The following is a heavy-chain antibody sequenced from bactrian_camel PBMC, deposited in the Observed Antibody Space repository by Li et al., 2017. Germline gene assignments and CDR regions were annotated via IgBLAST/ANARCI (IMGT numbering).Heavy chain of an antibody. D-gene: IGHD7*01. Sequence: VESGGGSVQAGGSLRLSCGYTYNEGDMAWFRQAPGKEREGVAAIDSTGSANYADSVEGRFTISQDVAKNTLFLQMDSLKPEDTAIYYCALKTFCGGSVWGATTSYSVWSQGTQVT. CDR3: ALKTFCGGSVWGATTSYSV. CDR1: YTYNEGD. CDR2: IDSTGSA. V-gene: IGHV3S53*01. J-gene: IGHJ4*01.